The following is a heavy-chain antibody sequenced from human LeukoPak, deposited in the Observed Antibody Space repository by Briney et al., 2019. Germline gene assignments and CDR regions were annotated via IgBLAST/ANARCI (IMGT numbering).Heavy chain of an antibody. CDR2: INPNSGGT. J-gene: IGHJ4*02. CDR1: GYTFTGYY. Sequence: GASVKVSCKASGYTFTGYYMHWVRQAPGQGLEWMGWINPNSGGTNYAQKFQGRVTMTRDTSISTAYMELSRLRSDDTAVYYCAIGRIRYSSSSWYNYWRQGTLVTVSS. V-gene: IGHV1-2*02. D-gene: IGHD6-13*01. CDR3: AIGRIRYSSSSWYNY.